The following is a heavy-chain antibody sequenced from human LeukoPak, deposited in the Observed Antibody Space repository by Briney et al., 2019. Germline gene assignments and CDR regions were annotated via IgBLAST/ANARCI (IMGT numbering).Heavy chain of an antibody. CDR3: ARRDVWWPLYYFDY. Sequence: SETLSLTCTVSGVSISSSNSYWGWIRQPPGKGLEWIGEINHSGSTNYNPSLKSRVTISVDTSKNQFSLKLSSVTAADTAVYYCARRDVWWPLYYFDYWGQGTLVTVSS. CDR2: INHSGST. J-gene: IGHJ4*02. CDR1: GVSISSSNSY. D-gene: IGHD4/OR15-4a*01. V-gene: IGHV4-39*07.